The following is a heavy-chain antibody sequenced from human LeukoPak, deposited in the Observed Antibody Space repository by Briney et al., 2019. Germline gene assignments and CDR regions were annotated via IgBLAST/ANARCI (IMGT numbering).Heavy chain of an antibody. D-gene: IGHD4-17*01. CDR3: ARGLMTTVTANWFDL. Sequence: GASVKVSCKASGGTFSSCAISWLRQAPGQGLEWMGGIIPIFGTANYAQKFQGRVTITADESTSTAYMELSSLRSEDTAVYYCARGLMTTVTANWFDLWGQGTLVTVSS. V-gene: IGHV1-69*13. J-gene: IGHJ5*02. CDR1: GGTFSSCA. CDR2: IIPIFGTA.